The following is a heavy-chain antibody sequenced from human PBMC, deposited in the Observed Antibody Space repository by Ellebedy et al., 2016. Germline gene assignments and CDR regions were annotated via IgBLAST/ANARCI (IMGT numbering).Heavy chain of an antibody. Sequence: GESLKISXKGSGYSFTSYWIGWVRQMPVKGLEWMGIIYPGDSDTRYSPSFQGQVTISADKSISTAYLQWSSLKASDTAMYYCAWTDWLLSEYYFDYWGQGTLVTVSS. CDR3: AWTDWLLSEYYFDY. D-gene: IGHD3-9*01. CDR1: GYSFTSYW. J-gene: IGHJ4*02. V-gene: IGHV5-51*01. CDR2: IYPGDSDT.